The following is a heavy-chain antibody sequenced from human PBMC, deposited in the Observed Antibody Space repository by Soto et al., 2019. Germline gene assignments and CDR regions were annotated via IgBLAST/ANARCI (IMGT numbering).Heavy chain of an antibody. CDR1: GGSISIYY. Sequence: PSETLSLTCTVSGGSISIYYWNWIRQPPGKGLEWIGNIYYSGSTNYNPSLKSRVTISVDTPKKQFSLKLSSVTAADTAVYYCARVVDGDYAWFDPWGQGTLVTVSS. J-gene: IGHJ5*02. D-gene: IGHD4-17*01. V-gene: IGHV4-59*01. CDR3: ARVVDGDYAWFDP. CDR2: IYYSGST.